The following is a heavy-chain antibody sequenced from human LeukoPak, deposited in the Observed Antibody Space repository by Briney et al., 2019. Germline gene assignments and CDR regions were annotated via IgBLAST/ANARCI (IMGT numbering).Heavy chain of an antibody. CDR2: IYWDDDK. CDR1: GFSLSTSGVG. J-gene: IGHJ5*02. CDR3: AHRSLGIAAAGTEFDP. V-gene: IGHV2-5*02. Sequence: ESGLTLVKPAQTLTLTCTFSGFSLSTSGVGVGWIRQPPGKALEWLALIYWDDDKRYSPSLKSRLTITKDTSKNQVVLTMTNMDPVDTATYYCAHRSLGIAAAGTEFDPWGQGTLVTVSS. D-gene: IGHD6-13*01.